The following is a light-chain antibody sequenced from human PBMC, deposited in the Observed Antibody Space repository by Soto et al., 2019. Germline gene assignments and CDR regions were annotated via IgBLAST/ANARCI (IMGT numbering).Light chain of an antibody. V-gene: IGKV3-20*01. CDR1: QGIGST. CDR3: QQHGGSPIT. Sequence: DIVMTQSPATLSVAPGERVTFSCRASQGIGSTLAWYQQKPGQTPRLLVYGASSRATGIPDRFSGSGSGTDFTLTISRLEPEDFAVYYCQQHGGSPITFGQGTRLEIK. J-gene: IGKJ5*01. CDR2: GAS.